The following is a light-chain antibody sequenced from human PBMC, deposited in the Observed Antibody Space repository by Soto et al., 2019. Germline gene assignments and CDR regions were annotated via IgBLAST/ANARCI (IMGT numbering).Light chain of an antibody. J-gene: IGLJ2*01. CDR3: AALDDSLNGPV. CDR2: SNN. CDR1: SSNIGSNT. V-gene: IGLV1-44*01. Sequence: QSVLTQPPSASGTPGQRVTISCSGSSSNIGSNTVNWYQQLPGTAPKLLIYSNNQRPSGVPDRFSGSKSGTSASLAISVLQSDDEADFYCAALDDSLNGPVFGGGTQLTVL.